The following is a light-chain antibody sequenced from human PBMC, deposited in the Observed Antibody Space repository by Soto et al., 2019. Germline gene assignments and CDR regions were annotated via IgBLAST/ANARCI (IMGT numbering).Light chain of an antibody. CDR1: QSLSGN. CDR3: QQYYSSPRT. V-gene: IGKV3D-15*01. CDR2: DAT. J-gene: IGKJ1*01. Sequence: DIVMTQSPSTLSVSPGDRVTLSCRASQSLSGNLAWYHQKPGKAPRLLMYDATTRSTGFPARFSGSGSGTDFTLTISRLQPEDFAVYYCQQYYSSPRTFGQGTKVDIK.